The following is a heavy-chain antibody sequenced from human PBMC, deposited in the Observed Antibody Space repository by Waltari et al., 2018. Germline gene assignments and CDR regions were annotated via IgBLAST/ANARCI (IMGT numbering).Heavy chain of an antibody. D-gene: IGHD3-16*01. J-gene: IGHJ4*02. CDR3: ARDQQGDFDY. CDR1: GFTFSSYS. CDR2: ISSSSSTI. Sequence: EVQLVESGGGLVQPGGSLRLSCAASGFTFSSYSMNWVRQAPGKGVGVVSLISSSSSTIYYAGSGKGRFTISRDNAKNSLYLQMNSLRAEDTAVYYCARDQQGDFDYWGQGTLVTVSS. V-gene: IGHV3-48*01.